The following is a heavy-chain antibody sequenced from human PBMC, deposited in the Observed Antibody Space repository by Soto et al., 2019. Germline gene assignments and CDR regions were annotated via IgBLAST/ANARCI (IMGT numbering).Heavy chain of an antibody. V-gene: IGHV4-39*01. CDR3: ATSQPPAVAGDFDY. D-gene: IGHD6-19*01. CDR2: IFHSGST. J-gene: IGHJ4*02. CDR1: GGSISSSDYY. Sequence: NPSETLSLTCTVSGGSISSSDYYWGWIRQPPGKGLEWIGSIFHSGSTYHNPSLKSRVTISVDTSKNQFSLKLSSVTAADTAVYYCATSQPPAVAGDFDYWGQGTLVTVSS.